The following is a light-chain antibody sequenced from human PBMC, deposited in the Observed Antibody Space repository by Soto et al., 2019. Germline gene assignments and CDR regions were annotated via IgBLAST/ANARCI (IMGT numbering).Light chain of an antibody. CDR3: QQYNNWPPLT. V-gene: IGKV3-15*01. Sequence: EIVMPQSPATLSVSPGERATLSCRSSQSVSSNLAWYQQKPGHAPRLLIYGASTRATGIPARFSGSGSGTEFTLTISSLQSEDFAVYYCQQYNNWPPLTFGGGTKVDIK. J-gene: IGKJ4*01. CDR1: QSVSSN. CDR2: GAS.